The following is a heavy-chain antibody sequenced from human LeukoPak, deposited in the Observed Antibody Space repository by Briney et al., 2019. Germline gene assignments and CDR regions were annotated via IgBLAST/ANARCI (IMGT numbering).Heavy chain of an antibody. CDR3: GLGYQLLPITYYYYYYMDV. CDR2: IIPIFGTA. Sequence: GASVKVSCKASGGTFSSYAISWVRQAPGQGLEWMGGIIPIFGTANYAQKFQGRVTITADESTSTAYMELSSLRSEDTAVYYCGLGYQLLPITYYYYYYMDVWGKGTTVTVSS. D-gene: IGHD2-2*01. CDR1: GGTFSSYA. J-gene: IGHJ6*03. V-gene: IGHV1-69*13.